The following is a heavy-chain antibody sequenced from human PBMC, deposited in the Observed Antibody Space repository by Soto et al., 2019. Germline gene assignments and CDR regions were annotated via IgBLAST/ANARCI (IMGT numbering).Heavy chain of an antibody. CDR1: GGSISSYY. V-gene: IGHV4-59*01. J-gene: IGHJ6*02. CDR3: ARDTGYCSSTSCYGQVGYYGRDV. D-gene: IGHD2-2*03. Sequence: SETLSLTCTVSGGSISSYYWSWIRQPPGKGLEWIGYIYYSGSTNYNPSLKSRVTISVDTSKNQFSLKLSSVTAADTAVYYCARDTGYCSSTSCYGQVGYYGRDVWGQGNTGTL. CDR2: IYYSGST.